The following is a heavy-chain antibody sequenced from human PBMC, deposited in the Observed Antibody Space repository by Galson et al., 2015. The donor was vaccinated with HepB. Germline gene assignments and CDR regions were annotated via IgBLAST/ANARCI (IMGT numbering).Heavy chain of an antibody. CDR2: MNPNSGNT. CDR3: ARSPAPYYDFWSGYYYYYYYYYMDV. D-gene: IGHD3-3*01. Sequence: SVKVSCKASGYTFTSYDINWVRQATGQGLEWMGWMNPNSGNTGYAQKFQGRVTMTRNTSISTAYMELSSLRSEDTAVYYCARSPAPYYDFWSGYYYYYYYYYMDVWGKGTTVTVSS. V-gene: IGHV1-8*01. J-gene: IGHJ6*03. CDR1: GYTFTSYD.